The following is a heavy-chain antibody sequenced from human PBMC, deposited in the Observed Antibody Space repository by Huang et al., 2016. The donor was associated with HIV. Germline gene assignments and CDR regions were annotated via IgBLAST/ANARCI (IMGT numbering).Heavy chain of an antibody. J-gene: IGHJ3*01. D-gene: IGHD4-4*01. CDR1: GYDFGSYG. CDR3: ARDPYYSNRWKRNDASFL. V-gene: IGHV1-18*01. Sequence: QVKLVQSGGEVMQPGASVRVSCKASGYDFGSYGMGWVRQAPGQGVVWLGWIGSASRDTSSAQKFQGRGTMTTDTSTTTTYMELRSLRSDDTAMYYCARDPYYSNRWKRNDASFLWGQGTMITVSS. CDR2: IGSASRDT.